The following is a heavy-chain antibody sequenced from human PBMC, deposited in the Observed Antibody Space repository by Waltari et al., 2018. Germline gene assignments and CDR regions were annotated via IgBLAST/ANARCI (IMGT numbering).Heavy chain of an antibody. CDR2: IIPIFGKA. J-gene: IGHJ5*02. CDR1: GGTFSSYA. D-gene: IGHD4-17*01. V-gene: IGHV1-69*06. CDR3: ARDPHYEGENGFDP. Sequence: QVQLVQSGAEVKKPGSSVKVSCKSSGGTFSSYAISWVRAAPGQGLEWMGGIIPIFGKANYAQKFQGRVTITADKSTSTAYMELSSLRSEDTAVYYCARDPHYEGENGFDPWGQGTLVTVSS.